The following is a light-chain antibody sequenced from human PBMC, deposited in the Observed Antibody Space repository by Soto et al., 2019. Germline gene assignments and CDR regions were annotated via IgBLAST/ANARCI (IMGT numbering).Light chain of an antibody. CDR3: AAWDDSLSGVV. J-gene: IGLJ2*01. Sequence: QSVLAQPPSASGTPGQRVTISCSGSSSNFGSNYVYWYQQLPGTAPKLLIHRNNQRPSGVPDRFSGSKSGTSVSLAISGLRSEDEADYYCAAWDDSLSGVVFSGGTKLTVL. CDR2: RNN. CDR1: SSNFGSNY. V-gene: IGLV1-47*01.